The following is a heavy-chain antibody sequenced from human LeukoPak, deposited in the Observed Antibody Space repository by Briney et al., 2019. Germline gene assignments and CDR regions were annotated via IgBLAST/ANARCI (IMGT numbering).Heavy chain of an antibody. V-gene: IGHV1-18*01. D-gene: IGHD3-22*01. CDR3: ARGPNYYDSSALPRDPFDY. J-gene: IGHJ4*02. Sequence: ASVKVSCKASGYTFTSYGISWVRQAPGQGLEWMGWISAYNGNTNYAQKLQGRVTMTTDTSTSTAYMELRSLRSDDTAVYYCARGPNYYDSSALPRDPFDYWGQGTLVTVSS. CDR1: GYTFTSYG. CDR2: ISAYNGNT.